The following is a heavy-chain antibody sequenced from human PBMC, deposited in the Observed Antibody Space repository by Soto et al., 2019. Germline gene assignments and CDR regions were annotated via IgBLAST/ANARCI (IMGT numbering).Heavy chain of an antibody. Sequence: PSETLSLTCAVYGGSFSGYYWSWIRQPPGKGLEWIGEINHSGSTNYNPSLKSRVTISVDTSKNQFSLKLSSVTAADTAVYYCATSIHYYDSSGYFDDDYWGLGTLVTVSS. CDR2: INHSGST. CDR1: GGSFSGYY. J-gene: IGHJ4*02. D-gene: IGHD3-22*01. V-gene: IGHV4-34*01. CDR3: ATSIHYYDSSGYFDDDY.